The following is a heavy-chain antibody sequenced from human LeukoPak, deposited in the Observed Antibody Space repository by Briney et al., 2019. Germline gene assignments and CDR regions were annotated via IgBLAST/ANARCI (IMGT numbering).Heavy chain of an antibody. J-gene: IGHJ4*02. V-gene: IGHV3-21*04. D-gene: IGHD4-23*01. CDR2: ISSSSSYI. CDR1: GFTFSSYS. CDR3: ARGARWAYYFDY. Sequence: GGSLRLSCAASGFTFSSYSMNWVRQAPGKGLEWVSSISSSSSYIYYADSVKGRFTISRDNAKNSLYLQMNSLRAEDSAIYYCARGARWAYYFDYWGQGSLVTVSS.